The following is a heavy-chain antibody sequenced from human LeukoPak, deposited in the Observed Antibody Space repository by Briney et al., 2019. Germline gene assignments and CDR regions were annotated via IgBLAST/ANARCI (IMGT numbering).Heavy chain of an antibody. CDR1: GGSFSGYY. J-gene: IGHJ4*02. D-gene: IGHD4-17*01. V-gene: IGHV4-34*01. CDR3: ARQEGADYGDYWYYFDY. Sequence: SETLSLTCAVYGGSFSGYYWSWIRQPPGKGLEWIGEINHSGSTNYNPSLKSRVTISVDTSKNQFSLKLSSVTAADTAVYYCARQEGADYGDYWYYFDYWGQGTLVTVSS. CDR2: INHSGST.